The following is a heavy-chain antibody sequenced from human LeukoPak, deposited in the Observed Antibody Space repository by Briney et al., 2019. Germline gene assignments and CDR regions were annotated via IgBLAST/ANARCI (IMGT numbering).Heavy chain of an antibody. D-gene: IGHD4-17*01. J-gene: IGHJ3*02. CDR1: GFTFSSYA. V-gene: IGHV3-30-3*01. CDR2: ISYDGSNK. Sequence: GGSLRLSCAASGFTFSSYAMHWVRQAPGKGLEWVAVISYDGSNKYYADSVKGRFTISRDNSKNTLYLQMNSLRAEDTAVYYCARESRTYGDDAFDIWGQETMVTVSS. CDR3: ARESRTYGDDAFDI.